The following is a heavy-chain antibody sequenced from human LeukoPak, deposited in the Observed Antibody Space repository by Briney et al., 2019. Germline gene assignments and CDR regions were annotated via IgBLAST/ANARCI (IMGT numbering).Heavy chain of an antibody. Sequence: GRSLRLSCAASGFTFSSYGMHWVRQAPGKGLEWVAVISYDGSNKYYADSVKGRFTISRDNSKNTLYLQMNSLRAEDTAVYYCAKSLGIAVAGYYFDYWGQGTPVTVSS. J-gene: IGHJ4*02. D-gene: IGHD6-19*01. V-gene: IGHV3-30*18. CDR2: ISYDGSNK. CDR3: AKSLGIAVAGYYFDY. CDR1: GFTFSSYG.